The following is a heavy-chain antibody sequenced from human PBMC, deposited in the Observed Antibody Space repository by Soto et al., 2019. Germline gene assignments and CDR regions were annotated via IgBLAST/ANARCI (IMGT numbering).Heavy chain of an antibody. CDR1: GASFSSTPCF. Sequence: PSETLSRTCSVSGASFSSTPCFWGWIPQPPGKGLEWIASSYYGGVTYYTPSLKRRGSISIDTSRRQFSLRLSSVTVADTAVYYCAAAPENYSPAGYYVNYFGTWGQGTLVTVSS. CDR3: AAAPENYSPAGYYVNYFGT. V-gene: IGHV4-39*01. J-gene: IGHJ4*02. CDR2: SYYGGVT. D-gene: IGHD3-22*01.